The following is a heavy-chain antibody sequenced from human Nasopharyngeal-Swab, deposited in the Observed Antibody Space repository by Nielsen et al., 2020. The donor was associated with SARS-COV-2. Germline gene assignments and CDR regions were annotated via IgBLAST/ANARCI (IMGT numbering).Heavy chain of an antibody. J-gene: IGHJ4*02. D-gene: IGHD1-1*01. V-gene: IGHV3-30*03. Sequence: GESLKISCAASGFTFSSYGMHWVRQAPGKGLEWVAVISYDGSNKYYADSVKGRFTISRDNSKNTLYLQMNSLRAEDTAVYYCASGQSTADYWGQGTLVTVSS. CDR1: GFTFSSYG. CDR2: ISYDGSNK. CDR3: ASGQSTADY.